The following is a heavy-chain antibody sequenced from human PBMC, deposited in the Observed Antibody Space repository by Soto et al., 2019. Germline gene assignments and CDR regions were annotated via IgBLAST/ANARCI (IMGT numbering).Heavy chain of an antibody. CDR1: GGSISSGGYY. CDR3: ARDPKSGTTSFGMDV. J-gene: IGHJ6*02. Sequence: SQTLSLTCTVSGGSISSGGYYWSWIRQHPGKGLEWIGYIYYSGSTYYNPSLKSRVTISVDTSKNQFSLKLSSVTAADTAVYYCARDPKSGTTSFGMDVWGQGTTVTVSS. V-gene: IGHV4-31*03. D-gene: IGHD1-7*01. CDR2: IYYSGST.